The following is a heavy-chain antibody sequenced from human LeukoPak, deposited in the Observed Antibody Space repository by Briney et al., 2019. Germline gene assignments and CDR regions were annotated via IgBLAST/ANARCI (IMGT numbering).Heavy chain of an antibody. J-gene: IGHJ6*04. CDR2: INHSGST. Sequence: SETLSLTCAVYGRSFSGYYWSWIRQPPGKGLEWIGEINHSGSTNYNPSLKSRVTISVDTSKNQFSLKLSSVTAADTAVYYCASSWVVPAALNLGTYYYYGMDVWGKGTTVTVSS. V-gene: IGHV4-34*01. CDR3: ASSWVVPAALNLGTYYYYGMDV. CDR1: GRSFSGYY. D-gene: IGHD2-2*01.